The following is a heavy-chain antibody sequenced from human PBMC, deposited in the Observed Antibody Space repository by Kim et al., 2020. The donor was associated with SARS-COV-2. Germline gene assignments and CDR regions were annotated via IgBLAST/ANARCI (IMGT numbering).Heavy chain of an antibody. CDR3: AKSMGSILEWLFGYY. J-gene: IGHJ4*02. V-gene: IGHV3-23*01. Sequence: DSVNGQFTISRDNSKNTLYLQMNSLRAEDTAVYYCAKSMGSILEWLFGYYWGQGTLVTVSS. D-gene: IGHD3-3*01.